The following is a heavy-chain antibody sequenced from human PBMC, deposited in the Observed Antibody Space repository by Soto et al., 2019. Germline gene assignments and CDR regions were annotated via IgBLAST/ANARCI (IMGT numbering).Heavy chain of an antibody. CDR3: ARGSPPTFDY. D-gene: IGHD1-26*01. CDR2: INAGNGNT. V-gene: IGHV1-3*01. J-gene: IGHJ4*02. Sequence: ASVKVSCKASGYTFTSYAMHWVRQAPGQRLEWMGWINAGNGNTKSSQKFQGRVTITRDTSASTAYMELSSLRSDDTAVYYCARGSPPTFDYWGQGTLVTVSS. CDR1: GYTFTSYA.